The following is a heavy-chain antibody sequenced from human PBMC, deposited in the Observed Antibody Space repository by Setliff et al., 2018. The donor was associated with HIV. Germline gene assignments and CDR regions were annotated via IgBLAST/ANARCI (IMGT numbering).Heavy chain of an antibody. D-gene: IGHD3-22*01. CDR2: IYHSGTT. V-gene: IGHV4-38-2*02. Sequence: PSETLSLTCTVSGYPISSGYYWGWIRQPPGKGLEWIGSIYHSGTTYYNPSLKSRVTISVDTSKNQFSLKPSSATAADTAVYYCGGNGYYSIDYWGQGMLVTVSS. J-gene: IGHJ4*02. CDR1: GYPISSGYY. CDR3: GGNGYYSIDY.